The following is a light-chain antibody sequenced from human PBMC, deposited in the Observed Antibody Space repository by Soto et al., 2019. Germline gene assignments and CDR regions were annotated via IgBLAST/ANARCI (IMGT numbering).Light chain of an antibody. CDR3: HQLSGYPWT. J-gene: IGKJ1*01. V-gene: IGKV1-9*01. CDR2: AAS. Sequence: IQLTQSPSSLSASVGDRVTITCRASQGIDNSLAWYQQKPGKAPKLLIYAASTLQRGVPTRFSGRGSGTDFTLTTSRLQPEAFATYSCHQLSGYPWTFGQGTKVEIK. CDR1: QGIDNS.